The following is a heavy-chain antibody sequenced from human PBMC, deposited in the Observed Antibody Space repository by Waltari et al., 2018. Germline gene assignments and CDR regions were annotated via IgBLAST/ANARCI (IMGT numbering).Heavy chain of an antibody. D-gene: IGHD3-9*01. CDR3: ARGSRLRYFDWSYDY. CDR1: GGSISSGGYS. V-gene: IGHV4-30-2*01. J-gene: IGHJ4*02. CDR2: IYHSGST. Sequence: QLQLQESGSGLVKPSQTLSLTCAVSGGSISSGGYSWSWIRQPPGKGLEWIGYIYHSGSTYYNPSLKSRVTISVDRSKNQFSLKLSSVTAADTAVYYCARGSRLRYFDWSYDYWGQGTLVTVSS.